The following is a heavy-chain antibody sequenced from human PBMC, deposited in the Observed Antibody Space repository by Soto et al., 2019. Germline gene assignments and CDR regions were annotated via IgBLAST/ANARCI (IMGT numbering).Heavy chain of an antibody. D-gene: IGHD2-15*01. CDR2: ITGSTFDT. Sequence: GGSLRLSCAASGYTFANYAMAWVRQAPGKGLEWVSLITGSTFDTKTADSVKGRFIVSRDNSRNTLYLQMNSLRPEDTAVYYCTKRLPHYFDDWGQGTLVTVSS. J-gene: IGHJ4*02. V-gene: IGHV3-23*01. CDR1: GYTFANYA. CDR3: TKRLPHYFDD.